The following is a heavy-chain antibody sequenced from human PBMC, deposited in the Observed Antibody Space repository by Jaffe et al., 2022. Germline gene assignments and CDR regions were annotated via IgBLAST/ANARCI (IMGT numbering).Heavy chain of an antibody. J-gene: IGHJ5*02. CDR3: ASLGYCSGGSCGHWFDP. D-gene: IGHD2-15*01. CDR1: GFTFSSYE. V-gene: IGHV3-48*03. Sequence: EVQLVESGGGLVQPGGSLRLSCAASGFTFSSYEMNWVRQAPGKGLEWVSYISSSGSTIYYADSVKGRFTISRDNAKNSLYLQMNSLRAEDTAVYYCASLGYCSGGSCGHWFDPWGQGTLVTVSS. CDR2: ISSSGSTI.